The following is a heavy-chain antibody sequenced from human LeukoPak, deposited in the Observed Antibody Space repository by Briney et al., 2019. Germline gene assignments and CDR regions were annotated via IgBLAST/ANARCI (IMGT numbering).Heavy chain of an antibody. CDR3: ASERSGPGGTWFHDAFDI. J-gene: IGHJ3*02. V-gene: IGHV1-24*01. CDR1: GYTLTELS. D-gene: IGHD2-15*01. CDR2: FDPEDGET. Sequence: ASVKVSCKVSGYTLTELSMHWVRQAPGKGLEWMGGFDPEDGETIYAQKFQGRVTMTEDTSTDTAYMELSSLRSEDTAVYYCASERSGPGGTWFHDAFDIWGQGTMVTVSS.